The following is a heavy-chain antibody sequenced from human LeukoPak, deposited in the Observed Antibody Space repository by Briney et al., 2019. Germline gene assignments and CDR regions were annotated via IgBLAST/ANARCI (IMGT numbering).Heavy chain of an antibody. V-gene: IGHV1-2*02. Sequence: ASVKVSCKASGYTFTGYYMHWVRQAPGQGLEWMGWINPNSGGTKYAQKFQGRVTMTRDTSISTAYMELSRLRSDDMAVYYCARVGSSGWYVHPTLDYWGQGTLVTVSS. CDR2: INPNSGGT. CDR1: GYTFTGYY. D-gene: IGHD6-19*01. J-gene: IGHJ4*02. CDR3: ARVGSSGWYVHPTLDY.